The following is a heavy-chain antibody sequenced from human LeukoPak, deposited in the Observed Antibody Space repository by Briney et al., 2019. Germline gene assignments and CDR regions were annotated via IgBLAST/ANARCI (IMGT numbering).Heavy chain of an antibody. CDR3: ARGRAVGYDILTGYLY. CDR2: ISAYNGNT. Sequence: ASVKVSCKASGYTFTSYGISWVRQAPGQGLEWMGWISAYNGNTNYAQKLQGRVTMTTDTSTSTAYMELRSLRSDDTAVYYCARGRAVGYDILTGYLYWGQGTLVTVSS. V-gene: IGHV1-18*01. J-gene: IGHJ4*02. CDR1: GYTFTSYG. D-gene: IGHD3-9*01.